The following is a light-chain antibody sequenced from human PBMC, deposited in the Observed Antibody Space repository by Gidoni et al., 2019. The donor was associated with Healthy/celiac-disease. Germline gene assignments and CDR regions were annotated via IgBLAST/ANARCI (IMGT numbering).Light chain of an antibody. CDR3: QQYGSSSWT. CDR1: QSVSNSY. Sequence: EIVLTQSPGTLSLSPGERATLSCRASQSVSNSYLDWYQQKPGQAPRLLIYGASSRATGIPDRFSGSGSGTDFTLTISRLEPEDFAVYYCQQYGSSSWTFGQGTKVEIK. J-gene: IGKJ1*01. V-gene: IGKV3-20*01. CDR2: GAS.